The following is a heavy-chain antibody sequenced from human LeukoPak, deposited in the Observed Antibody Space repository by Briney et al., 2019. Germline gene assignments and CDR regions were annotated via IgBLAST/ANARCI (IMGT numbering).Heavy chain of an antibody. CDR2: IYHSGST. V-gene: IGHV4-30-2*01. CDR3: ARVSDYGGNDAFDI. CDR1: RGSISSGGYS. J-gene: IGHJ3*02. D-gene: IGHD4-23*01. Sequence: SQTLSLTCAVSRGSISSGGYSWSWIRQPPGKGLEWIVYIYHSGSTYNHPSLKGRVTIPVDRSQNQFSLKLSSVPDADTAVYYCARVSDYGGNDAFDIWGQGTMVTVSS.